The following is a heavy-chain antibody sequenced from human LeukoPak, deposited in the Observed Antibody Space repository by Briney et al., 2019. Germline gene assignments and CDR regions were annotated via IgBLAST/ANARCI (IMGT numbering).Heavy chain of an antibody. Sequence: SETLSLTCAVYGGSLSGHFWSWVRQAPGKGLEWPGEINHAGSTNYNPSLKNRLTISLDASKSQFSLKMTSVAAADTAVYYCVRLQSYYDSSGFYPYFDSWGQGTLVTVSS. D-gene: IGHD3-22*01. CDR2: INHAGST. V-gene: IGHV4-34*01. CDR3: VRLQSYYDSSGFYPYFDS. J-gene: IGHJ4*02. CDR1: GGSLSGHF.